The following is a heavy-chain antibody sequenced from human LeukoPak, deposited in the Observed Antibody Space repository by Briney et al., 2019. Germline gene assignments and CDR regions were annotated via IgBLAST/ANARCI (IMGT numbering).Heavy chain of an antibody. Sequence: GGSLRLSCAASGFTFSSYEMNWVRQAPGKGLEWVSYISSSGSTIYYADSVKGRFTISRDNAKNSLYLQMNSLRAEDTAVYYCARSGGICCPRWFDPWGQGTLVTVSS. CDR2: ISSSGSTI. D-gene: IGHD2-15*01. CDR1: GFTFSSYE. J-gene: IGHJ5*02. V-gene: IGHV3-48*03. CDR3: ARSGGICCPRWFDP.